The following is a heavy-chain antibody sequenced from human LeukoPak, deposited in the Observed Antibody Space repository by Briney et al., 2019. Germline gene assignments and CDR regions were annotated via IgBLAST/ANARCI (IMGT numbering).Heavy chain of an antibody. V-gene: IGHV4-39*01. D-gene: IGHD1-26*01. CDR3: ESHGGGGSYYLNWFDP. Sequence: PSETLSLTCTVSGGSISIRSYYWGWIRQPPGKGLEWIGNIYYSGNTYCNPSLKSRVTISVDTAKNQFSLKLSSVTAADTAVYYCESHGGGGSYYLNWFDPWGQGTLVTVSS. CDR2: IYYSGNT. J-gene: IGHJ5*02. CDR1: GGSISIRSYY.